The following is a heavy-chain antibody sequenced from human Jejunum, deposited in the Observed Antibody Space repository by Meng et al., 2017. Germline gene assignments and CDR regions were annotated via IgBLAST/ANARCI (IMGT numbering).Heavy chain of an antibody. Sequence: GESLKISCAASGFTFTNYAMSWVRQAPGKGLEWVSAISVTGPKTYYADSVKGRFTIYRDISTNTLYLQMSSLRAEDKAVYYCDKDQVLPDRDWYGDSWGQGTLVTVSS. D-gene: IGHD3-9*01. CDR2: ISVTGPKT. CDR1: GFTFTNYA. V-gene: IGHV3-23*01. CDR3: DKDQVLPDRDWYGDS. J-gene: IGHJ4*02.